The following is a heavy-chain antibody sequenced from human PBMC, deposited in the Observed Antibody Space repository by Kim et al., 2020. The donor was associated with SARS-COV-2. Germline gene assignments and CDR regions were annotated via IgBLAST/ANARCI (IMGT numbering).Heavy chain of an antibody. CDR3: ARGLRRGGYPN. CDR2: A. D-gene: IGHD5-12*01. V-gene: IGHV1-69*01. Sequence: ATYAQKFPGSVTITADESPSTAYMELSSLRSEDTAVYYCARGLRRGGYPNWGQGTLVTVSS. J-gene: IGHJ4*02.